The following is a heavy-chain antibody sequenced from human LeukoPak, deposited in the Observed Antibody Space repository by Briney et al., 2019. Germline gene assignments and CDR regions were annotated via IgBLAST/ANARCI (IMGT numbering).Heavy chain of an antibody. CDR3: ARSPGYSSSWIDY. Sequence: PSETLSLTCAVYGGSFSGYYWSWIRQPPGKGLEWIGEINHSGSTNYNPSLKSRVTISVDTSKNQFSLKLSSVTAADTAVYYCARSPGYSSSWIDYWGQGTLVTVSS. D-gene: IGHD6-13*01. V-gene: IGHV4-34*01. J-gene: IGHJ4*02. CDR2: INHSGST. CDR1: GGSFSGYY.